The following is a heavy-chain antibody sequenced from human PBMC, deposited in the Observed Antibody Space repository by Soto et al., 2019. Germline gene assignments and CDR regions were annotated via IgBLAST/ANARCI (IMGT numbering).Heavy chain of an antibody. CDR3: ARDVGKYVDIVLMVYAIPNYYYYYGMDV. CDR1: GFTFSSYS. CDR2: ISSSSSTI. D-gene: IGHD2-8*01. Sequence: PGGSLRLSCAASGFTFSSYSMNWVRQAPGKGLEWVSYISSSSSTIYYADSVKGRFTISRDNAKNSLYLQMNSLRGEDTAVYYCARDVGKYVDIVLMVYAIPNYYYYYGMDVWGQGTTVTVSS. J-gene: IGHJ6*02. V-gene: IGHV3-48*01.